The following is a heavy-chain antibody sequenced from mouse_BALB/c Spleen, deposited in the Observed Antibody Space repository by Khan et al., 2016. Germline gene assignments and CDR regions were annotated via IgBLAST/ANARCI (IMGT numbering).Heavy chain of an antibody. Sequence: EVQLQESGPGLVKPSQSLSLTCTVTGYSITSDYAWNWIRQFPGNKLEWMGYITYSGSTSYNPSLKSRISITRDTSKHQFFLQLNSVTTEDTATYYCARFDCDRGYFDYWGQGTTLTVSS. V-gene: IGHV3-2*02. CDR2: ITYSGST. J-gene: IGHJ2*01. CDR1: GYSITSDYA. D-gene: IGHD2-4*01. CDR3: ARFDCDRGYFDY.